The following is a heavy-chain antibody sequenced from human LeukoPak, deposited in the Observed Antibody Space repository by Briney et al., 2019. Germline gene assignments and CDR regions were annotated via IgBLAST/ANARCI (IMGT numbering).Heavy chain of an antibody. CDR1: GGSFSGYY. Sequence: SETLSLTCAVYGGSFSGYYWSWIRQPPGKGLEWIGEINHSGSTNYNASLKSRVTMSVDTSKNQLSLKVISVTAADTAVYYCARQGVEAVAGPIDYWGQGTLVTVSS. CDR3: ARQGVEAVAGPIDY. V-gene: IGHV4-34*01. D-gene: IGHD6-19*01. J-gene: IGHJ4*02. CDR2: INHSGST.